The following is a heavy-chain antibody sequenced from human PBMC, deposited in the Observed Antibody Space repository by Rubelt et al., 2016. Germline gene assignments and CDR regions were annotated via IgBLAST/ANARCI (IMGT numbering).Heavy chain of an antibody. CDR1: GFTFSSYA. CDR2: ISDRSSTI. V-gene: IGHV3-48*04. J-gene: IGHJ6*02. Sequence: EVQLLESGGGLVQPGGSLRLSCAASGFTFSSYALTWVRQAPGKGLEWVSYISDRSSTIYYADSVKGRFTISRDNAKNSLYLQMNSLGAEDTAVYYCARDPRMVRGVYGMDVWGQGTTVTVSS. D-gene: IGHD3-10*01. CDR3: ARDPRMVRGVYGMDV.